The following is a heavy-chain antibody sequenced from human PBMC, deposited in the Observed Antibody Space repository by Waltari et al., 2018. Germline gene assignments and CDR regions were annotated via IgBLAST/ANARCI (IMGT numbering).Heavy chain of an antibody. CDR2: MDYSGRT. J-gene: IGHJ6*02. Sequence: QLQLQESGPGLVKPPETLSLTCTVSGGSISSSSYYWGWIRQPPEKGLEWVASMDYSGRTYYNPSLKSRVTISVDTSKNQFSLILTSVTAADTAVYFCARLSYAHYYGMDVWGQGTTVTVSS. V-gene: IGHV4-39*07. D-gene: IGHD1-26*01. CDR3: ARLSYAHYYGMDV. CDR1: GGSISSSSYY.